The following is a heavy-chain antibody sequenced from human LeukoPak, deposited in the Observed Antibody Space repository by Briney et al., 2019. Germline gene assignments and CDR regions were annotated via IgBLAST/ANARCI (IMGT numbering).Heavy chain of an antibody. V-gene: IGHV3-21*01. CDR1: GFTFTSYG. D-gene: IGHD3-10*01. CDR3: ARGPMVRGVFIRRSKSGYLDN. Sequence: GGSLRLSCAASGFTFTSYGMTWVRQAPGKGLEWVSSISSSSSYIYYSDSVKGRFTISRDNAKNSLYLQMDSLRAEDTAVYYCARGPMVRGVFIRRSKSGYLDNWGQGTLVTVSS. J-gene: IGHJ4*02. CDR2: ISSSSSYI.